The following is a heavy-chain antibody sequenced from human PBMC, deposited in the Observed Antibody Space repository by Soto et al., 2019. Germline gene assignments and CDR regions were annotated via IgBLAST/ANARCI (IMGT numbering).Heavy chain of an antibody. D-gene: IGHD3-9*01. CDR2: IWYDGSNK. CDR3: ARDRTIKYFDY. CDR1: GFAFRGYP. Sequence: PGGPLRPSFAASGFAFRGYPMHWVRQAPGKGLEWVAVIWYDGSNKYYADSVKGRFTISRDNSNNMVYLQMDSLRVEDTAAYYCARDRTIKYFDYWGQGALVTVSS. V-gene: IGHV3-33*01. J-gene: IGHJ4*02.